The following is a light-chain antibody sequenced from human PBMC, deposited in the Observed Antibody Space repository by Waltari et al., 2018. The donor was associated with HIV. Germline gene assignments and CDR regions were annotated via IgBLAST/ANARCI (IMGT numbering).Light chain of an antibody. CDR1: TTDFGSHAS. CDR2: DVN. J-gene: IGLJ2*01. CDR3: CSSTITDGGANIFV. Sequence: QPALPQPPSGSGSPGHSFTLPCIGTTTDFGSHASAPRFRQEPGTAPKVVIYDVNKRPSGVSDRFFGSKCGTAASLTISGLQVEDEGDYYCCSSTITDGGANIFVFGGGTKVTV. V-gene: IGLV2-18*02.